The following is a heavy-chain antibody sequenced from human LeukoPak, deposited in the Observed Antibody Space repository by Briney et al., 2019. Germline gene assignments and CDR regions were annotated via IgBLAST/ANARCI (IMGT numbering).Heavy chain of an antibody. CDR3: AGGTAAAGTGFDP. Sequence: SETLSLTCTVSGGSISSYYWSWIRQPPGKGLEWIGYIYYSGSTNYNPSLKSRVTISIDTSKNQFSLNLSPVTAADTALYYCAGGTAAAGTGFDPWGQGTLVTVSS. D-gene: IGHD6-13*01. V-gene: IGHV4-59*01. J-gene: IGHJ5*02. CDR2: IYYSGST. CDR1: GGSISSYY.